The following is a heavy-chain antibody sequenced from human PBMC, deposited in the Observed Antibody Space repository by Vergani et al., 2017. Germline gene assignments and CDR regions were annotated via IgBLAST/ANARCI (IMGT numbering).Heavy chain of an antibody. J-gene: IGHJ4*01. Sequence: EVQLVESGGGLVKPGGSLSLSCAASGFTFSSYSMNWVRQAPGKGLEWVSGISASGAPTYYADSVKGRVTISRDNSKNTLYLQMNSLRVEDTAVYYCARAYGRYDWFDYWGQRTLVTVSS. CDR3: ARAYGRYDWFDY. CDR2: ISASGAPT. V-gene: IGHV3-23*04. D-gene: IGHD1-20*01. CDR1: GFTFSSYS.